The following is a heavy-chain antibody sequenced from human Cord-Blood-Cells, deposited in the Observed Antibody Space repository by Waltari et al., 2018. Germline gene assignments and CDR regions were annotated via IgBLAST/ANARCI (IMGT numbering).Heavy chain of an antibody. CDR2: ISGSGGST. CDR3: AKNFHTWGMAAAGLYAFDI. Sequence: EVQLLESGGGLVQTGGSLRLSCAASGFTFSSYAMRWVRQVQGKGMEWVSAISGSGGSTYYADSVKGRFTISRDNSKNTLYLQMNSLRAEDTAVYYCAKNFHTWGMAAAGLYAFDIWGQGTMVTVSS. CDR1: GFTFSSYA. V-gene: IGHV3-23*01. J-gene: IGHJ3*02. D-gene: IGHD6-13*01.